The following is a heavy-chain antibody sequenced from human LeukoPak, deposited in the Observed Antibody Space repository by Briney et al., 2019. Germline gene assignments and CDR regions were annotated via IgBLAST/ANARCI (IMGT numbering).Heavy chain of an antibody. J-gene: IGHJ5*02. CDR2: INHDNTEN. CDR3: TRQDYDFWSGYYHWFDP. D-gene: IGHD3-3*01. CDR1: GFSFNSDW. Sequence: GGSLRLSCAASGFSFNSDWMDWVRQAPGKGLEWVANINHDNTENNYLDSVKGRFTISRDNAQNSLYLQLNGLRVEDTAVYYCTRQDYDFWSGYYHWFDPWGQGTLVTVSS. V-gene: IGHV3-7*01.